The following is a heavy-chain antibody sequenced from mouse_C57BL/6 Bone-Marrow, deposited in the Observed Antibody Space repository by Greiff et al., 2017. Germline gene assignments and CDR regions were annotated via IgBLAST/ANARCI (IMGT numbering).Heavy chain of an antibody. CDR3: ARLECDGSSGDWYFDV. D-gene: IGHD1-1*01. CDR2: IYPRDGST. CDR1: GYTFTSYD. J-gene: IGHJ1*03. Sequence: QVRLQQSGPELVKPGASVKLSCKASGYTFTSYDINWVKQRPGKGLEWIGWIYPRDGSTKYNEKFKGKATLTVDTSSSTAYMQLHSLTSEDSAVYYCARLECDGSSGDWYFDVGGTGTTVTVSS. V-gene: IGHV1-85*01.